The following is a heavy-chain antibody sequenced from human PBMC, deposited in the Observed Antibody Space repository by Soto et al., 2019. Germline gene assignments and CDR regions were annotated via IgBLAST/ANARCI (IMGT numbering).Heavy chain of an antibody. CDR1: GYTFTSYD. V-gene: IGHV1-18*04. J-gene: IGHJ5*02. CDR3: ARDSPVRTARDWFDP. CDR2: ISPYNATT. Sequence: QVQLVQSGAEVKKPGASVKVSCKASGYTFTSYDINWVRQAPGQGLECMGCISPYNATTNYAQNFQGRVTMTTDTSTRTDYMELRSLRSDDTDMDYCARDSPVRTARDWFDPWGQGTLVTVSS. D-gene: IGHD1-1*01.